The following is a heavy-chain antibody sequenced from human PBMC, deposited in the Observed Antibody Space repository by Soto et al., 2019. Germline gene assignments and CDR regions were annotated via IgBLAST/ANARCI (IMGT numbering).Heavy chain of an antibody. D-gene: IGHD3-22*01. CDR3: ARVLDYYDSSGYY. V-gene: IGHV3-21*01. Sequence: GESLKISCAASGFTFSSYSMNWVRQAPGKGLEWVSSISSSSSYIYYADSVKGRFTISRDNAKNSLYLQMNSLRAEDTAVYYCARVLDYYDSSGYYWGQGTLVTVSS. CDR2: ISSSSSYI. J-gene: IGHJ4*02. CDR1: GFTFSSYS.